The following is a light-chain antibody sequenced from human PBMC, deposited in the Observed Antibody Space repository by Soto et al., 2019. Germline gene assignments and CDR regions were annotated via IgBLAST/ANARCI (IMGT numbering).Light chain of an antibody. V-gene: IGKV1-5*03. CDR3: LQDINYPWT. J-gene: IGKJ1*01. CDR1: QSISSW. Sequence: DNHMTQSPSTLSSSLGDRATITWRASQSISSWLAWYKQTPGKAPNLLIYKASSLQSGVPPRFRGSGSGTEFTLAIISLKPEDSETYYCLQDINYPWTFGQGTKVDI. CDR2: KAS.